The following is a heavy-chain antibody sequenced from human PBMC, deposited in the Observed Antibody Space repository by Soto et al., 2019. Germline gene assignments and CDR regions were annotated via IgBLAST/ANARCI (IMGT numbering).Heavy chain of an antibody. CDR3: GRGQATFDP. Sequence: QIQLVQSGAEMKKPGASVKVSCKASGYTFTNYAMHWVRQAPGQRLEWMGRINTANGDTIYSQNFQGRVTITRDTSASTVYLELSSLRFEDTDVYYCGRGQATFDPWGQGTLVTVSS. CDR1: GYTFTNYA. CDR2: INTANGDT. J-gene: IGHJ5*02. V-gene: IGHV1-3*04.